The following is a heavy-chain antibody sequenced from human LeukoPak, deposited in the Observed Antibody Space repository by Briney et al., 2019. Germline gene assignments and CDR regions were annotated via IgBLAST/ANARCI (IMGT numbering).Heavy chain of an antibody. V-gene: IGHV3-48*03. CDR2: ISSSGSTI. CDR1: GCTFSSYE. CDR3: ARDPYYYDSSGHHR. D-gene: IGHD3-22*01. J-gene: IGHJ4*02. Sequence: GGSLRLSCAASGCTFSSYEMNSVRQAPGKGLEWVSYISSSGSTIYYADSVKGRFTISRDNAKNSLYLQMNSLRAEDTAVYYCARDPYYYDSSGHHRWGQGTLVTVSS.